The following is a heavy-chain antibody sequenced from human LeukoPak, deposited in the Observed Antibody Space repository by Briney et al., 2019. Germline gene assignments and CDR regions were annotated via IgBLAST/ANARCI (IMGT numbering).Heavy chain of an antibody. CDR3: ARSLLGDQDY. D-gene: IGHD2/OR15-2a*01. CDR2: IHPDGTTI. CDR1: GFTLSNFW. Sequence: PVGSLRLSCAGSGFTLSNFWVHWVRQAPGKGLVWVSRIHPDGTTINYGDFVKGRFTISRDNAQNTVYLQMNSLTVEDTAVYFCARSLLGDQDYWGQGTLVTVSS. J-gene: IGHJ4*02. V-gene: IGHV3-74*01.